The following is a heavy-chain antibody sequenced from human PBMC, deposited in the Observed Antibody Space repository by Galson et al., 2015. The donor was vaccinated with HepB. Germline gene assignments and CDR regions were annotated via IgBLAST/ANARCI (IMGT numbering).Heavy chain of an antibody. J-gene: IGHJ5*02. CDR3: AREGYCSGGSCSSYNWFDP. Sequence: SLRLSCAASGFTFSSYGMHWVRQAPGKGLEWVAAIWYDGSNKYYADSVKGRFTISRDNSKNTLYLQMNSLRAEDTAVYYCAREGYCSGGSCSSYNWFDPWGQGTLVTVSS. D-gene: IGHD2-15*01. CDR1: GFTFSSYG. V-gene: IGHV3-33*08. CDR2: IWYDGSNK.